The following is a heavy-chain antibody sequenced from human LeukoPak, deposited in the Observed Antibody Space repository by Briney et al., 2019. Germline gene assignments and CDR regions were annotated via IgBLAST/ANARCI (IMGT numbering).Heavy chain of an antibody. CDR1: GGTFSSYA. Sequence: SVTVSCTASGGTFSSYAISWVREAPGQGLEWMGGIIPIFGTANYAQKFQGRVTITADESTSTAYMELSSLRSEDTAVYYCARERITGTTVDFDYWGQGTLVTVSS. V-gene: IGHV1-69*13. CDR3: ARERITGTTVDFDY. J-gene: IGHJ4*02. D-gene: IGHD1-20*01. CDR2: IIPIFGTA.